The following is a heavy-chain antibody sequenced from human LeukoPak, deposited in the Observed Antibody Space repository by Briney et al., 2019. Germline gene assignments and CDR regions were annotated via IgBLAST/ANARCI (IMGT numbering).Heavy chain of an antibody. CDR2: IYYSGST. CDR3: ARNSYGYDY. CDR1: GGSISSYH. J-gene: IGHJ4*02. V-gene: IGHV4-59*01. D-gene: IGHD5-18*01. Sequence: SETLSLTCTVSGGSISSYHWSWIRQPPGKGLEWIGYIYYSGSTNYNPSLKSRVTISVDTSKNQFSLKLSSVTAADTAVYYCARNSYGYDYWGQGTLVTVSS.